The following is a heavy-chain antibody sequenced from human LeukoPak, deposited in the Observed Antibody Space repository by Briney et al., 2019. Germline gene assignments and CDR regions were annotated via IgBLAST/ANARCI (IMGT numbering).Heavy chain of an antibody. Sequence: SETLSLTCTVSGGSISSSSYYWGWIRQPPGKGLEWIGSIYYSGSTYYNPSLKSRVTISVDTSKNQFSLKLSSVTAADTAVYYCARVAQPELDSSWSPGWWFDPWGQGTLVTVSS. D-gene: IGHD6-13*01. CDR1: GGSISSSSYY. CDR2: IYYSGST. CDR3: ARVAQPELDSSWSPGWWFDP. J-gene: IGHJ5*02. V-gene: IGHV4-39*07.